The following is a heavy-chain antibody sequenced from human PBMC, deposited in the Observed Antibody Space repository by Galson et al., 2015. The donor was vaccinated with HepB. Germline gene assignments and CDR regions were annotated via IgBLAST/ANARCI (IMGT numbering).Heavy chain of an antibody. V-gene: IGHV3-7*03. CDR3: ARDSYSSSWLPFDL. CDR1: GFTFSSYW. D-gene: IGHD6-13*01. Sequence: SLRLSCAASGFTFSSYWMSWVRQAPGKGLEWVANIKQDGSEKYYVDSVKGRFTISRDNAKNSLYLQMNSLRAEDTAVYYCARDSYSSSWLPFDLWVRGTLVTASS. CDR2: IKQDGSEK. J-gene: IGHJ2*01.